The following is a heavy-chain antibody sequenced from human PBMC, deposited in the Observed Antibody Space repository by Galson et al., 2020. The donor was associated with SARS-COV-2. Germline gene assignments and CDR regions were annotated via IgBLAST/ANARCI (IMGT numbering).Heavy chain of an antibody. V-gene: IGHV3-30*18. CDR2: ITFDGNNE. CDR3: AKDWSKTGDNFFDY. Sequence: GESLKISCAASGFSLRNYGMHWVRQAPGKGLEWVAVITFDGNNEYYADSVKGRFTISRDNSKNTVQLQMNSLSADDTAMYYCAKDWSKTGDNFFDYWGQGTLGTVSS. CDR1: GFSLRNYG. J-gene: IGHJ4*02. D-gene: IGHD3-3*01.